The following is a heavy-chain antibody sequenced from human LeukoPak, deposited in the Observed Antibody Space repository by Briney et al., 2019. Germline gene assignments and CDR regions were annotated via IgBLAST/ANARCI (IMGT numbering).Heavy chain of an antibody. J-gene: IGHJ4*02. CDR2: ISGESKYI. CDR3: ARGAVFQGNYDY. Sequence: GGSLRLSCAAAGFTFSSSSMNWVRQAPGKGLEWVSSISGESKYIYYADSVTGRFTISRDNAKNSLYLQMSTLRAEDTAVYYCARGAVFQGNYDYWGQGTQVTVSS. D-gene: IGHD3-10*01. CDR1: GFTFSSSS. V-gene: IGHV3-21*01.